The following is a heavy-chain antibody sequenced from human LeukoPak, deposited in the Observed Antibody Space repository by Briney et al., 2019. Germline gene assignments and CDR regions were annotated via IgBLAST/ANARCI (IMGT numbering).Heavy chain of an antibody. Sequence: ASVKVSCKASGYTFTSYAINWVRQATGQGLEWMGWMNPNSGNTGYAQKFQGRVTMTRNSSITTAYMELSSLRSEDTAVYYCARRHGRCSDGSCYYPDYWGQGTLVTVSS. CDR1: GYTFTSYA. J-gene: IGHJ4*02. V-gene: IGHV1-8*01. CDR3: ARRHGRCSDGSCYYPDY. CDR2: MNPNSGNT. D-gene: IGHD2-15*01.